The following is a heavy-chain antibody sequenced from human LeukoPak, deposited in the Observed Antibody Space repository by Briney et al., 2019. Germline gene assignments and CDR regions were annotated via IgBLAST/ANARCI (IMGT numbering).Heavy chain of an antibody. J-gene: IGHJ3*02. CDR1: GYTFTGYY. V-gene: IGHV1-2*02. CDR3: ARGDYDILTGPPAPLAFDI. D-gene: IGHD3-9*01. Sequence: ASVKVSCKASGYTFTGYYMHWVRQVPGQGLEWMGWINPNSGGTNYAQKFQGRVTMTRDTSISTAYMELSRLRSDDTAVYYCARGDYDILTGPPAPLAFDIWGQGTMVTVSS. CDR2: INPNSGGT.